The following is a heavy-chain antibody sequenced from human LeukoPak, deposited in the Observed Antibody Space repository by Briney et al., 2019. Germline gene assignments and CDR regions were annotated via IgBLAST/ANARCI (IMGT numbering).Heavy chain of an antibody. D-gene: IGHD2-2*01. J-gene: IGHJ5*02. CDR2: ISAYNGNT. V-gene: IGHV1-18*01. CDR1: GYTFTSYG. Sequence: PGASVKVSCKASGYTFTSYGISWVRQAPGQGLEWMGWISAYNGNTNYAQKLQGRVTMTTDTSTSTAYMELRSLRSDDTAVYYCARLIESIVVVPAAIHSGGDANWFDPWGQGTLVTVSS. CDR3: ARLIESIVVVPAAIHSGGDANWFDP.